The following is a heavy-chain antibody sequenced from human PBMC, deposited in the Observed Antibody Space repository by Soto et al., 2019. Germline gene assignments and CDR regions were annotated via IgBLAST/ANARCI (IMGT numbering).Heavy chain of an antibody. CDR3: TRKDIVVVPAARRFDY. CDR1: GFNFGDYA. V-gene: IGHV3-49*03. J-gene: IGHJ4*02. CDR2: IRSKAYGGTT. D-gene: IGHD2-2*01. Sequence: GGSLRLSCTASGFNFGDYAMSWFRQAPGKGLEWVGFIRSKAYGGTTEYAASVKGRFTISRDDSKSIAYLQMNSLKTEDTAVYYCTRKDIVVVPAARRFDYWGQGTLVTVSS.